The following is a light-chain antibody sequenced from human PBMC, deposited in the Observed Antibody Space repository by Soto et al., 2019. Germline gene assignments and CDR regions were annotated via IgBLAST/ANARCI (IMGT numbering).Light chain of an antibody. V-gene: IGKV3-20*01. CDR2: GAS. CDR1: QSINSRY. Sequence: EIVLTQSPGTLSLSPGERATISCRASQSINSRYVAWYQQKPGQAPRLLIYGASSRATGIPDRFSGSGSGTDFTLTISRLEPEDFAVYYCQQFGSSPGFTFGPGTKVDIK. J-gene: IGKJ3*01. CDR3: QQFGSSPGFT.